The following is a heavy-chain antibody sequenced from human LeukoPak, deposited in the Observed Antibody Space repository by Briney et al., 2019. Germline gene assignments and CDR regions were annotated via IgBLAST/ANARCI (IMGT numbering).Heavy chain of an antibody. Sequence: GGSLRLSCAASGFTISRHWMHWVRQVPGEGLVWVSRINNDASSTNYADSVKGRFTISRDNAKNTVYLQMNSLRAEDTAVYYCARDPWYGDYVGAFDIWGQGTMVTVSS. CDR2: INNDASST. J-gene: IGHJ3*02. CDR1: GFTISRHW. CDR3: ARDPWYGDYVGAFDI. D-gene: IGHD4-17*01. V-gene: IGHV3-74*01.